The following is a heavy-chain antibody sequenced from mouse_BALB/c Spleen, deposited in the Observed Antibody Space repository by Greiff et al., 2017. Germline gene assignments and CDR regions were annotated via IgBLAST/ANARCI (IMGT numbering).Heavy chain of an antibody. V-gene: IGHV3-8*02. CDR3: ARWITTAFYFDY. Sequence: DVKLVESGPSLVKPSQTLSLTCSVTGDSITSGYWNWIRKFPGNKLEYMGYISYSGSTYYNPSLKSRISITRDTSKNQYYLQLNSVTTEDTATYYCARWITTAFYFDYWGQGTTLTVSS. D-gene: IGHD1-2*01. CDR1: GDSITSGY. J-gene: IGHJ2*01. CDR2: ISYSGST.